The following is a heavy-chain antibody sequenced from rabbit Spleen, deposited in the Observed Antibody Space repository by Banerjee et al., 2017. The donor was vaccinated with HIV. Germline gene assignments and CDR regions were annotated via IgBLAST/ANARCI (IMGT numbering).Heavy chain of an antibody. J-gene: IGHJ6*01. Sequence: QEQLVESGGDLVQPEGSLTLTCTASGFSFSSSYYMCWVRQAPGKGLEWIACIYGGSSGFTYSATWAKGRFTCSKTSSTTVTLQMTSLTVADTATYFCARDTGSSFSSYGMDLWGQGTLVTVS. CDR1: GFSFSSSYY. V-gene: IGHV1S45*01. D-gene: IGHD8-1*01. CDR3: ARDTGSSFSSYGMDL. CDR2: IYGGSSGFT.